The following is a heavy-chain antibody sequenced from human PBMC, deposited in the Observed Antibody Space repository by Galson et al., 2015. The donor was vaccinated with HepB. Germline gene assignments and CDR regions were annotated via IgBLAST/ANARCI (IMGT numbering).Heavy chain of an antibody. J-gene: IGHJ5*02. D-gene: IGHD3-10*01. V-gene: IGHV3-30-3*01. Sequence: SLRLSCAASGFSFRSYAMHCVRQAPGKGLEWVAVISYDGNNHYFADSEKGRFTISRDNSKNTLYLQMNSLRVEDPALYYCARDGRFYYGSDGPFDPWGQGTRVSVSS. CDR2: ISYDGNNH. CDR3: ARDGRFYYGSDGPFDP. CDR1: GFSFRSYA.